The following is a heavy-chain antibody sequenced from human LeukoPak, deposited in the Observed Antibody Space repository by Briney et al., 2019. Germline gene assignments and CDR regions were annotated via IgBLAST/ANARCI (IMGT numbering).Heavy chain of an antibody. V-gene: IGHV1-69*13. CDR1: GGTFSSYA. J-gene: IGHJ4*02. D-gene: IGHD1-26*01. CDR2: IIPIFGTA. Sequence: SVKVSCKASGGTFSSYAISWVRQAPGQGLEWMGGIIPIFGTANYAQKFQGRVTITADESTSTAYMELSSLRSGDTAVYYCAREAEVGATFDYRGQGTLVTVSS. CDR3: AREAEVGATFDY.